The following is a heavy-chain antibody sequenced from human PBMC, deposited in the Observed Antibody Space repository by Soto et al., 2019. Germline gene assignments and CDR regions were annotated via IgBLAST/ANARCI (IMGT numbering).Heavy chain of an antibody. V-gene: IGHV3-23*01. J-gene: IGHJ3*02. CDR1: GFTFSSYA. D-gene: IGHD2-2*01. Sequence: GGSLRLSCAASGFTFSSYAMSWVRQAPGKGLEWVSAISGSGGSTYDADSLKGRFTISRDNSKNTLYLQMNSLRAEDTAVYYCAKVRVQVVVVPAAIFDAFDIWGQGTMVTVSS. CDR2: ISGSGGST. CDR3: AKVRVQVVVVPAAIFDAFDI.